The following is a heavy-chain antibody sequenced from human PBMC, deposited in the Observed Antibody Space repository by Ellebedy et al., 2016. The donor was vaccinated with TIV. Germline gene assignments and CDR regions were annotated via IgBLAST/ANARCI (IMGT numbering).Heavy chain of an antibody. Sequence: GESLKISCAASGFTVTTNYMNWVRQAPGKGLEWVSVIFSAADGGETHYADSVKGRFTISRDSSKNTLYLQMNSLRAEDTAVYYCATDAAGNGGKLDYWGQGALVTVSS. J-gene: IGHJ4*02. CDR3: ATDAAGNGGKLDY. V-gene: IGHV3-53*01. D-gene: IGHD4-23*01. CDR2: IFSAADGGET. CDR1: GFTVTTNY.